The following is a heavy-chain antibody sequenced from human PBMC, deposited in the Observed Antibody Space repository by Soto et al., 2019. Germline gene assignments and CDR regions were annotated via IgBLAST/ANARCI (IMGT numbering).Heavy chain of an antibody. D-gene: IGHD6-13*01. Sequence: GGSLRLSCAASGFTFDDYAMHWVRQAPGKGLEWVSGISWNSGSIGYADSVKGRFTISRDNAKNSLYLQMNSLRAEDTALYYCAKDIVEATAAAWGYFDYWGQGTLVTVSS. CDR1: GFTFDDYA. CDR2: ISWNSGSI. CDR3: AKDIVEATAAAWGYFDY. J-gene: IGHJ4*02. V-gene: IGHV3-9*01.